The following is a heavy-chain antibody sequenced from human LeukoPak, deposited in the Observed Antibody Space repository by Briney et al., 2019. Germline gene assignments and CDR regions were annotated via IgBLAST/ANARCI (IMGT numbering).Heavy chain of an antibody. Sequence: ASVKVSCKASGGSFSNYAISWVRQAPGQGLEWMGGIVPILSTTNYARKFQGRVTMTAGESTSTAYMELSSPRSDDTAVYYCARGPPPYTEGDLFYYYGLDVWGQGTTVTVSS. D-gene: IGHD3-16*01. V-gene: IGHV1-69*13. CDR1: GGSFSNYA. CDR2: IVPILSTT. J-gene: IGHJ6*02. CDR3: ARGPPPYTEGDLFYYYGLDV.